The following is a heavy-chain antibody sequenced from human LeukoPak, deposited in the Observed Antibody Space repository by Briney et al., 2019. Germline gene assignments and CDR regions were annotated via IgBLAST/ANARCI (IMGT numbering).Heavy chain of an antibody. V-gene: IGHV1-2*02. J-gene: IGHJ4*02. D-gene: IGHD2-15*01. CDR2: INTNSGGT. CDR3: ARTDIGVVVGIPGFDY. CDR1: GYTFTDSY. Sequence: GASVKVSCMASGYTFTDSYMHWVRQAPGQGLEWMGWINTNSGGTNYAQNFRGRVTMTRDTSISTAYMELSRLRSDDTAVYYCARTDIGVVVGIPGFDYWGQGTLVTVSS.